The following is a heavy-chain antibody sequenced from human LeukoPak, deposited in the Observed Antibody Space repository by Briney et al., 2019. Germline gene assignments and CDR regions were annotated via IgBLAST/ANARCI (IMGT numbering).Heavy chain of an antibody. J-gene: IGHJ6*02. CDR1: GYTFTSHV. V-gene: IGHV1-3*04. Sequence: ASVKVSCKASGYTFTSHVIHWVRQAPGHRLDWMGWIDTDNGNTQYSQNFQGRVTITRDTSASTAYMELSSLRSEDTAVYYCARGVAYNYGLYYHYGMDVWGQGTTVTVSS. CDR3: ARGVAYNYGLYYHYGMDV. CDR2: IDTDNGNT. D-gene: IGHD5-18*01.